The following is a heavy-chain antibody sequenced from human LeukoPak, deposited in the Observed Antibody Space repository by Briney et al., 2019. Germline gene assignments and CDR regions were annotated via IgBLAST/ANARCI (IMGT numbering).Heavy chain of an antibody. CDR2: IKSKTSGGTI. D-gene: IGHD1-26*01. J-gene: IGHJ4*02. Sequence: GGSLRLSCAASGFTFSSYAMSWVRQAPGKGLEWVGRIKSKTSGGTIDCAAPVKGRFTISRDDSKSTLYLQMNSLKTEDTAIYYCTAERGSYYVYWGQGTLVTVSS. CDR1: GFTFSSYA. CDR3: TAERGSYYVY. V-gene: IGHV3-15*01.